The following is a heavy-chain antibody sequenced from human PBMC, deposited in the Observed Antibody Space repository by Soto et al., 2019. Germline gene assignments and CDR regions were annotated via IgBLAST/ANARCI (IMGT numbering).Heavy chain of an antibody. CDR3: ARQVPGHLTLDI. Sequence: PSETLSLTCTVSGGSISSYYWSWIRQPPGKGLEWIGYIYYSGSTNYNPSLKSRVTISVDTSKNQFSLKLSSVTAADTAVYYCARQVPGHLTLDIWGQGTMVTVSS. V-gene: IGHV4-59*08. J-gene: IGHJ3*02. CDR2: IYYSGST. D-gene: IGHD3-10*01. CDR1: GGSISSYY.